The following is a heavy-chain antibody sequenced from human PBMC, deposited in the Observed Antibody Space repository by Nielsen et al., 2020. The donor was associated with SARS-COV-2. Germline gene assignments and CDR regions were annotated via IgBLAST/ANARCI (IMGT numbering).Heavy chain of an antibody. J-gene: IGHJ5*02. Sequence: ASVKVSCKTSGYNFIKWYLHWVRQAPGQGLEWMGIINPSGGSTSYAQKFQGRVTMTRDTSTSTVYMELSSLRSEDTAVYYCARGSIYSSGWYWFSEGNWFDPWGQGTLVTVSS. CDR2: INPSGGST. V-gene: IGHV1-46*01. CDR1: GYNFIKWY. D-gene: IGHD6-19*01. CDR3: ARGSIYSSGWYWFSEGNWFDP.